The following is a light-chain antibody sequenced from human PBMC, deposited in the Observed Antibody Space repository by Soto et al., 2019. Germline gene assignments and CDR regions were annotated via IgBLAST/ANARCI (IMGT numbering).Light chain of an antibody. CDR2: AAS. CDR1: QGNSDY. V-gene: IGKV1-9*01. Sequence: DIQLTQSPSFLSASVGDRVTITCRASQGNSDYLAWYQQKPGKAPKLLIYAASTLQSGVPSRFSGSGSGTEFTLTTSRMQPEDFATYYCQHLNSYPLTFGGGTKVEIK. CDR3: QHLNSYPLT. J-gene: IGKJ4*01.